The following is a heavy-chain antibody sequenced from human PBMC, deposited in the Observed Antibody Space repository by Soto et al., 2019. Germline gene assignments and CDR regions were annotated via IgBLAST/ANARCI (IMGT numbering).Heavy chain of an antibody. Sequence: QVQLQESGPGLVKPSQTLSLTCTVSGGSISSGGYYWSWIRQHPGKGLEWIGYIYYSGSTYYNPSLKSRVTISVDTSKNQFSLKLSSVTAADTAVYYCARGGLLWFGELLAQPYYFDYCGQGTLVTVSS. J-gene: IGHJ4*02. CDR2: IYYSGST. CDR1: GGSISSGGYY. V-gene: IGHV4-31*03. D-gene: IGHD3-10*01. CDR3: ARGGLLWFGELLAQPYYFDY.